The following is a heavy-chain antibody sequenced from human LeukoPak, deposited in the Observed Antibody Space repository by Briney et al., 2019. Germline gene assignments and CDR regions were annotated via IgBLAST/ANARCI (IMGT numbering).Heavy chain of an antibody. CDR3: AKDALGNYYGNWFDP. CDR1: GFTFSTYA. D-gene: IGHD3-22*01. Sequence: GGSLRLSCAASGFTFSTYAMSWVRQPPGKGLEWVSAISGSGDSTYYADSVKGRFTLSRDNSKNTLYLQMNSLRAEDTAVYYCAKDALGNYYGNWFDPWAREPWSPSPQ. CDR2: ISGSGDST. V-gene: IGHV3-23*01. J-gene: IGHJ5*02.